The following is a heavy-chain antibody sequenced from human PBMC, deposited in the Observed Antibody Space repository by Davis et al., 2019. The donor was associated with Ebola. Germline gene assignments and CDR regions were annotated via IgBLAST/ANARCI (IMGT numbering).Heavy chain of an antibody. D-gene: IGHD2-2*01. CDR1: GGSSDVYY. J-gene: IGHJ4*02. CDR2: SNHNAST. CDR3: ATGASTSTNYYLYV. V-gene: IGHV4-34*01. Sequence: SETLSPTCDLDGGSSDVYYWSWIRQPPGKGLEWIRESNHNASTNHNPYLKSRVTMSVDPSKNRVSLKLTSVTATDTAVYYCATGASTSTNYYLYVWGQGTLVTVSS.